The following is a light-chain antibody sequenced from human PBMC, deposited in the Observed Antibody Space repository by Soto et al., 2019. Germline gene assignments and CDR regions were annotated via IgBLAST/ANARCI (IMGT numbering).Light chain of an antibody. J-gene: IGKJ1*01. CDR2: AAS. Sequence: DTQMTQSPSAMSASVGDRVTITFRASQGISNRLTWFQQKPGKVPKRLIYAASNLQSGVPSRFSGSGSGTEFTLTISSLQPDDFATYYCQHYNSYSEAFGQGTKVDIK. V-gene: IGKV1-17*03. CDR3: QHYNSYSEA. CDR1: QGISNR.